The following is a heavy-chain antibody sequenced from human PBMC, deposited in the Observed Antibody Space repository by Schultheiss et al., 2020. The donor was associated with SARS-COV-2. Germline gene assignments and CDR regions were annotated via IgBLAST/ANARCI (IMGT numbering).Heavy chain of an antibody. J-gene: IGHJ5*02. CDR1: GYTFTSYG. D-gene: IGHD6-19*01. CDR2: ISAYNGNT. CDR3: ARDQSAVAVGENWFDP. V-gene: IGHV1-18*01. Sequence: ASVKVSCKASGYTFTSYGISWVRQAPGQGLEWMGWISAYNGNTNYAQKLQGRVTMTTDTYTSTTYMELRSRRSDDAAVYYCARDQSAVAVGENWFDPWGQGTLVTVSS.